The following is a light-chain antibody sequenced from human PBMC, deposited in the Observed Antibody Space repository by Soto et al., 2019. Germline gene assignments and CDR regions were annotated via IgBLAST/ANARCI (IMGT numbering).Light chain of an antibody. CDR1: QSVGSY. Sequence: EIVLIQSPATLSLSPGERATLSCRASQSVGSYLAWYQHKPGQAPRLLISDASNRSAGIPARCSGSGAETDFSLPMSSLEPEESAVYYCQQRSNWPSLTFGGGTKVEIK. CDR3: QQRSNWPSLT. CDR2: DAS. J-gene: IGKJ4*01. V-gene: IGKV3-11*01.